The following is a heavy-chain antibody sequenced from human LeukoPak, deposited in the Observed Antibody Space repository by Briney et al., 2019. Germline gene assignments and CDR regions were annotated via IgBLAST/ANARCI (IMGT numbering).Heavy chain of an antibody. Sequence: GGSLRLSCAASGFTFSSYWMSWVRQAPGKGLEWVANIKQDGSEKYYLDSVKGRFTIFRDNAKNSLYLQMNSLRAEDTAVYYCARAGYFDWLLYGYFDYWGQGTLVTVSS. CDR3: ARAGYFDWLLYGYFDY. D-gene: IGHD3-9*01. CDR2: IKQDGSEK. CDR1: GFTFSSYW. J-gene: IGHJ4*02. V-gene: IGHV3-7*01.